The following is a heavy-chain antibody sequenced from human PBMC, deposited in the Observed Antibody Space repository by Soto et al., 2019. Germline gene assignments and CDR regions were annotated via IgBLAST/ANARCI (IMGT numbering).Heavy chain of an antibody. CDR2: IGTAGDP. D-gene: IGHD1-26*01. CDR1: GFTFSSYD. CDR3: GRMGEGMDA. Sequence: EVQLVESGGGLVQPGGSLRLSCAASGFTFSSYDMHWVRHATGKGLEWVSAIGTAGDPYYPGSVKGRFTISRENAKNSLYRQMNSLRAGDTSVYYCGRMGEGMDAWGQGTTVTVSS. J-gene: IGHJ6*02. V-gene: IGHV3-13*05.